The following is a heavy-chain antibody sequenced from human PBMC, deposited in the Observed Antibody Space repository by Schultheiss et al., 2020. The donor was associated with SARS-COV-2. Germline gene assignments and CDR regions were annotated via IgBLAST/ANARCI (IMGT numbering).Heavy chain of an antibody. V-gene: IGHV3-9*01. CDR2: ISWNSGSI. D-gene: IGHD3-10*01. Sequence: SLKISCAASGFTFSSYAMHWVRQAPGKGLEWVSGISWNSGSIGYADSVKGRFTISRDNSKNTLYLQMNSLRAEDTAVYYCARAMFSYYGSGSYLGFDYWGQGTLVTVSS. J-gene: IGHJ4*02. CDR3: ARAMFSYYGSGSYLGFDY. CDR1: GFTFSSYA.